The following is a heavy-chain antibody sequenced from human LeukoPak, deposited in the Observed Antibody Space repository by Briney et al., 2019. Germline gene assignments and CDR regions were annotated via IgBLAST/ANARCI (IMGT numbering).Heavy chain of an antibody. V-gene: IGHV4-39*01. CDR3: ARHDSSGPYNAFDI. CDR1: GGSITSSSYY. CDR2: VSYSGGT. J-gene: IGHJ3*02. Sequence: SETLSLTCTVSGGSITSSSYYWGWIRQPPGKGLEWIGTVSYSGGTYYNPSLKRRVTLSVDTSKNQFSLKLSSVTAADTAVYYCARHDSSGPYNAFDIWGQGTMVTVSS. D-gene: IGHD3-22*01.